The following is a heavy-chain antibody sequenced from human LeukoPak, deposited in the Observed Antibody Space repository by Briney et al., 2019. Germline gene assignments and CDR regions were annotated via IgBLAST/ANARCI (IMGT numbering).Heavy chain of an antibody. Sequence: PGGSLRLSCAASVFTFSTYAMTWVRQAPGKGLEWVSSISGSGGNTYYADSVKGRFTISRDSSKNTLYLQMNSLRAEDTAVYYCAKYHVVETTIPCFDYRGQGSLVTVSS. V-gene: IGHV3-23*01. J-gene: IGHJ4*02. CDR1: VFTFSTYA. CDR3: AKYHVVETTIPCFDY. CDR2: ISGSGGNT. D-gene: IGHD2-21*02.